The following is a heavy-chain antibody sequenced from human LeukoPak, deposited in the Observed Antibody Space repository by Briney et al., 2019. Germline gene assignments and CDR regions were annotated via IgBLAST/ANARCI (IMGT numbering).Heavy chain of an antibody. D-gene: IGHD5-12*01. J-gene: IGHJ4*02. V-gene: IGHV3-21*01. CDR1: GITFSSYS. CDR3: AKELDIVATIAYRAAFDY. CDR2: ISSSSNYI. Sequence: GGSLRLSCAASGITFSSYSMNWVRQAPGKGLEWVSSISSSSNYIYYADSVKGRFTISRDNSKNTLYLQMNSLRAEDTAVYYCAKELDIVATIAYRAAFDYWGQGTLVTVSS.